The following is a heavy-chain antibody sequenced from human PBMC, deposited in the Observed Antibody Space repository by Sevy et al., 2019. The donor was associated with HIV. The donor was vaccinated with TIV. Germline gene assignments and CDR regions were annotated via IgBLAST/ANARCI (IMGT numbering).Heavy chain of an antibody. CDR2: INTDGKII. CDR1: GFTFTSDY. D-gene: IGHD1-26*01. V-gene: IGHV3-74*01. CDR3: ARGSRGTFGS. Sequence: GGSLRLSCAASGFTFTSDYMHWVRQPPGKGLVWVSHINTDGKIIRYADSVKGRFTTSRDNAKNTLYLQMNSLKAEDTAVYYCARGSRGTFGSWGQGTLVTVSS. J-gene: IGHJ4*02.